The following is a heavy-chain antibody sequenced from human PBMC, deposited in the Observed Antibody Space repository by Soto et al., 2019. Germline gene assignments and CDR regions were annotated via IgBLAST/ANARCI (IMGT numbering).Heavy chain of an antibody. D-gene: IGHD1-1*01. J-gene: IGHJ4*02. CDR1: GFIFENYV. CDR3: AWDGTN. V-gene: IGHV3-33*01. Sequence: QVQLVESGGGVVQPGRSLRLSCAASGFIFENYVMHWVRQAPGKGLEWVAVISYDGENKYYVDPVKGRFTISGDNSKNTLYLQMNSLTVEDTAVYYCAWDGTNWGRGTQVTVSS. CDR2: ISYDGENK.